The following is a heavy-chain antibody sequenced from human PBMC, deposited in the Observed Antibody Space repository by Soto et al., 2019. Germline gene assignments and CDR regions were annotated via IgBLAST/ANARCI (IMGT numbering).Heavy chain of an antibody. CDR2: IYYSGST. CDR1: GGSISSGDYY. V-gene: IGHV4-30-4*01. CDR3: ARDAGTTRDFDY. J-gene: IGHJ4*02. Sequence: ASETLSLTCTVSGGSISSGDYYWSWIRQPPGKGLEWIGYIYYSGSTYYNPSLKSRVTISVDTSKNQFSLKLSSVTAADTAVYYCARDAGTTRDFDYWGQGTLVTVSS. D-gene: IGHD1-7*01.